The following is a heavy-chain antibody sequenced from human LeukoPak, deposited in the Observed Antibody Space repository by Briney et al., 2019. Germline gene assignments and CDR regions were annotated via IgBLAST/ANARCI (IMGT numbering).Heavy chain of an antibody. CDR2: IKPDGSEK. J-gene: IGHJ3*02. CDR3: ARDKPGYSGYDSAFDI. D-gene: IGHD5-12*01. Sequence: QPGGSLRLSCAASGFTFSSYWMSWVRQAPGKGLEWVANIKPDGSEKYYVDSVKGRFTISRDNAKNSLYLQMNSLRAEDAAVYYCARDKPGYSGYDSAFDIWGQGTMVTVSS. V-gene: IGHV3-7*01. CDR1: GFTFSSYW.